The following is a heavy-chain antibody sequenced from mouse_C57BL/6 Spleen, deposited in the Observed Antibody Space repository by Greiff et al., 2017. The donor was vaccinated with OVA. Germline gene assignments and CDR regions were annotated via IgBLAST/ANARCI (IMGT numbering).Heavy chain of an antibody. CDR2: ISDGGSYT. J-gene: IGHJ4*01. D-gene: IGHD3-3*01. CDR3: ARDREDESYYAMDY. Sequence: EVKVVESGGGLVKPGGSLQLSCAASGFTFSSSAMSWVRQTPEKRLEWVATISDGGSYTYYPDNVKGRFTISRDNAKNNLYLQMSHLKSEDTAMYYCARDREDESYYAMDYWGQGTSVTVSS. CDR1: GFTFSSSA. V-gene: IGHV5-4*01.